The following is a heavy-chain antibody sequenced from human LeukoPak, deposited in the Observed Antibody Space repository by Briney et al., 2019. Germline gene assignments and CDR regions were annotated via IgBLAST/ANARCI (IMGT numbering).Heavy chain of an antibody. Sequence: PSETLSLTCTVSGYSISSGYYWGWIRQPPGKGLEWIGYIYYSGSTNYNPSLKSRVTISVDTSKNQFSLKLSSVTAADTAVYYCARLTGGQLDYWGQGTLVTVSS. J-gene: IGHJ4*02. CDR3: ARLTGGQLDY. D-gene: IGHD3-9*01. CDR2: IYYSGST. V-gene: IGHV4-61*01. CDR1: GYSISSGYY.